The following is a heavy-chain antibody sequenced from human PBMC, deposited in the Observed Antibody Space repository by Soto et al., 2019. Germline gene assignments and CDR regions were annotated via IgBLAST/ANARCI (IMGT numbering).Heavy chain of an antibody. J-gene: IGHJ4*02. Sequence: GASVKVSCKASGYTFTSYAMHWVRQAPGQRLEWMGWINAGNGNTKYSQKFQGRVTITRDTSASTAYMELSSLRSEDTAVYYCARDGMGIAVAGTGYWGQGTLATVSS. D-gene: IGHD6-19*01. CDR2: INAGNGNT. V-gene: IGHV1-3*01. CDR3: ARDGMGIAVAGTGY. CDR1: GYTFTSYA.